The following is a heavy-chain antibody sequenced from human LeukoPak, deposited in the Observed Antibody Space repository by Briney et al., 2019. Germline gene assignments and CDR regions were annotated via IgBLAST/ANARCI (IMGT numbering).Heavy chain of an antibody. CDR3: ARLTSSWYQDWYFDL. Sequence: SETLSLTCSVSGGSLSSYYWSWIRQPAGKGLQWIGRIYTSGSPNYNPSLKSRVTMSVDTSKNQFSLKLSSVTAADTAVYYCARLTSSWYQDWYFDLWGRGTLVTVSS. CDR1: GGSLSSYY. V-gene: IGHV4-4*07. CDR2: IYTSGSP. D-gene: IGHD6-13*01. J-gene: IGHJ2*01.